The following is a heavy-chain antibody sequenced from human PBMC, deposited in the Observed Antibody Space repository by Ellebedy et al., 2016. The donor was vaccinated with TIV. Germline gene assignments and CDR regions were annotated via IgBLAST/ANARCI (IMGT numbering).Heavy chain of an antibody. CDR2: ISADGSSA. CDR3: AKGSSSGFNYDRVGFEY. CDR1: GFTFSSFA. D-gene: IGHD3-22*01. V-gene: IGHV3-23*01. J-gene: IGHJ4*02. Sequence: GGSLRLSCAASGFTFSSFAMHWVRQALGKGLEWLSVISADGSSAYHADSVKGRFTLTRDNSKKTLYLQMNRLRTEDTAVYYCAKGSSSGFNYDRVGFEYWGQGTLVTVSS.